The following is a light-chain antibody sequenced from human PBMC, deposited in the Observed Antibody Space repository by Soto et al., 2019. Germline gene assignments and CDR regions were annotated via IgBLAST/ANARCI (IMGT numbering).Light chain of an antibody. CDR2: DTS. J-gene: IGKJ4*01. CDR1: QSVSSY. V-gene: IGKV3-20*01. CDR3: QQYGSSPLT. Sequence: EIVLTQSPATLSLSPGERATLSCRASQSVSSYLAWYQQKPGQAPRLLIYDTSTRATGVPARFIGSASGTEFTLTISRLEPEDFAVYYCQQYGSSPLTFGGGTKVDIK.